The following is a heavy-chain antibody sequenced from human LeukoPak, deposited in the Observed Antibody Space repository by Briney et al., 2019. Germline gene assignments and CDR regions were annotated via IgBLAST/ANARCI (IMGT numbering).Heavy chain of an antibody. J-gene: IGHJ6*03. Sequence: GGSLRLSCVASGFTFSRYSMNWVRQAPGKGLEWVSYISSSTTTIYYADSVRGRFTISRDNAKSSLYLQMNSLRADDTAVYYRARDGAPTYSYYYMDVWGKGTTVTVSS. V-gene: IGHV3-48*04. CDR2: ISSSTTTI. CDR3: ARDGAPTYSYYYMDV. CDR1: GFTFSRYS. D-gene: IGHD3-16*01.